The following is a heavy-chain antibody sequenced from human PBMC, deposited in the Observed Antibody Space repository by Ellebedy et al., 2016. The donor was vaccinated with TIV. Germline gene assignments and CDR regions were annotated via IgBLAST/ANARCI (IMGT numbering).Heavy chain of an antibody. J-gene: IGHJ4*02. D-gene: IGHD5-12*01. V-gene: IGHV3-7*03. CDR1: GFTFTTYW. CDR3: ARDPNSPGDTGYGNY. CDR2: MNQVGSEK. Sequence: PGGSLRLSCAASGFTFTTYWMSWVRQAPGKGLEWVANMNQVGSEKYYVDSVKGRFTISRDNAQNSLYLHMNILRADDTAVYYCARDPNSPGDTGYGNYWGQGVVVTVST.